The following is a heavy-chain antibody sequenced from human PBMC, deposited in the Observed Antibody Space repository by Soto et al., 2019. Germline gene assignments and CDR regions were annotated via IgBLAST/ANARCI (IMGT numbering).Heavy chain of an antibody. CDR1: DGYIIGSDDY. CDR2: IYYSGST. CDR3: ARYYCSRTSCFLFAH. Sequence: PSAPLSLSYSVSDGYIIGSDDYWIWISQSPGKGLEWIGCIYYSGSTHYNPSLKSRVTISVDTSKNQFSLRLNSVTAADTAVYCCARYYCSRTSCFLFAHWGQGTPVPVSS. D-gene: IGHD2-2*01. V-gene: IGHV4-30-4*08. J-gene: IGHJ4*02.